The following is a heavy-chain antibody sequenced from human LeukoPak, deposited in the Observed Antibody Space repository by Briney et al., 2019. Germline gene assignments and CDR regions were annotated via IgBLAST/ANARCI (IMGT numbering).Heavy chain of an antibody. D-gene: IGHD3-22*01. Sequence: GASVKVSCKTSGYTFTGYYMHWVRQAPGQGLEWMGWINPKSGFTNYAQNFQGRVTMTRDTSINTAYIELSRLRSDDTAVYYCATNYDSSGYHRYWGQGTLVTVSS. J-gene: IGHJ4*02. CDR2: INPKSGFT. CDR1: GYTFTGYY. V-gene: IGHV1-2*02. CDR3: ATNYDSSGYHRY.